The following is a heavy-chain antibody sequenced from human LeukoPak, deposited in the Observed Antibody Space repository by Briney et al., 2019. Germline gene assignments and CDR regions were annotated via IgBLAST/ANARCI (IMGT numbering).Heavy chain of an antibody. CDR3: AREIVVAATQYYYYYYGMDV. CDR1: GGTFSSYA. CDR2: IIPIFGTA. J-gene: IGHJ6*04. D-gene: IGHD2-15*01. Sequence: ASVKVSCKASGGTFSSYAISWVRQAPGQGLERMGGIIPIFGTANYAQKFQGRVTITADKSTSTAYMELSSLRSEDTAVYYCAREIVVAATQYYYYYYGMDVWGKGTTVTVSS. V-gene: IGHV1-69*06.